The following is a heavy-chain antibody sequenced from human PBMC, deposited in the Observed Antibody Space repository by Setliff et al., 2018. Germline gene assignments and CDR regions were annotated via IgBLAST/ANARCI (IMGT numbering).Heavy chain of an antibody. V-gene: IGHV4-38-2*02. CDR2: VYHSGST. J-gene: IGHJ4*02. CDR3: AALPMEIYPNGPPHY. CDR1: GYSISSAYY. Sequence: SSETLSLTCTVSGYSISSAYYWGWIRQPPGKGLEWIGNVYHSGSTYYNPSLKSRVTISVDTSKSQFSLRLISLTAADTAVYYCAALPMEIYPNGPPHYWGPGTLVTVSS. D-gene: IGHD3-3*01.